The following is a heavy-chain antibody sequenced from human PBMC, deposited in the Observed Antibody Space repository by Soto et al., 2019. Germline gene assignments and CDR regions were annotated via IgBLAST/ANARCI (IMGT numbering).Heavy chain of an antibody. CDR2: IYHSGST. J-gene: IGHJ4*02. CDR1: GGSISSGGYS. D-gene: IGHD3-10*01. CDR3: AREWFGEPTIDY. V-gene: IGHV4-30-2*01. Sequence: SETLSLTCAVSGGSISSGGYSWSWIRQPPGKGLEGIGYIYHSGSTYYNPSLKSRVTISVDRSKNQFSLKLSSVTAADTAVYYCAREWFGEPTIDYWGQGTLVTVSS.